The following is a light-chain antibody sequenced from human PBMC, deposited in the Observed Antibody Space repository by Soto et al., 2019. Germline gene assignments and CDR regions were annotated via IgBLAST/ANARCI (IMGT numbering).Light chain of an antibody. V-gene: IGLV2-8*01. J-gene: IGLJ1*01. Sequence: QSARTQPPSASGSPGQSVTISCTGTSSDVGDYNSVSWYQQYPGKAPKVIIYEVRKRPSGVPDRFSGSKSGNTASLTVSGLQAEDEAAYYCSSHAGSNAYVFGTGTKVTVL. CDR2: EVR. CDR1: SSDVGDYNS. CDR3: SSHAGSNAYV.